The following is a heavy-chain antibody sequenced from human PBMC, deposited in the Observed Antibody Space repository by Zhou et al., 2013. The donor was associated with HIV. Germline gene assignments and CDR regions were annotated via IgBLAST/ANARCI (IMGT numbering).Heavy chain of an antibody. CDR3: ARGRHYYDSSGYHSAHYYYYMDV. CDR1: GGTFRRYA. J-gene: IGHJ6*03. D-gene: IGHD3-22*01. Sequence: QVQLVQSGTEVKKPGSSVKVSCKTSGGTFRRYAISWVRQAPGQGLEWMGGILPTFGTADYAQKFRDRVTISADVSTSTAYMELRSLRSEDTAVYYCARGRHYYDSSGYHSAHYYYYMDVWGKGTTVTVSS. V-gene: IGHV1-69*12. CDR2: ILPTFGTA.